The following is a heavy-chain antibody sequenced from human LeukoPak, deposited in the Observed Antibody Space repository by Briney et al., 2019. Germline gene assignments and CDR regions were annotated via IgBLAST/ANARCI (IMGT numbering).Heavy chain of an antibody. D-gene: IGHD3-9*01. V-gene: IGHV3-66*01. Sequence: HSGGSLRLSCAASGFTVSSYYMTWVRQAPGKGLEWVSVIYSGGSTHYADSVKGRFTISRDNSKNTLYLQMNSLRAEDTAVYYCARDRLHYDSLTGYPADWGQGTLVTVSS. CDR2: IYSGGST. J-gene: IGHJ4*02. CDR3: ARDRLHYDSLTGYPAD. CDR1: GFTVSSYY.